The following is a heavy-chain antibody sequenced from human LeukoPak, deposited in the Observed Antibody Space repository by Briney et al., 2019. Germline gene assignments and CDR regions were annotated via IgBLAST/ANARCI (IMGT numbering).Heavy chain of an antibody. V-gene: IGHV1-18*01. CDR3: ARAVGITGTRGRWFDP. CDR2: ISAYNGNT. CDR1: GYNFTSYG. Sequence: GASVKVSCKASGYNFTSYGISWVRQAPGQGLEWMGWISAYNGNTNYAQKLQGRVTMTTDTSTSTAYMELRSLRSDDTAVYYCARAVGITGTRGRWFDPWGQGTLVTVSS. J-gene: IGHJ5*02. D-gene: IGHD1-7*01.